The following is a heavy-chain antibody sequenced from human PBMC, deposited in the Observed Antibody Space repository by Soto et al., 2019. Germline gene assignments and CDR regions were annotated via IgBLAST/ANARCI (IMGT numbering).Heavy chain of an antibody. CDR3: ARDKITGLFDY. CDR2: ITHSGST. J-gene: IGHJ4*02. CDR1: GGSFSGYY. D-gene: IGHD2-8*02. V-gene: IGHV4-34*01. Sequence: QVQLQQWGAGLLKPSETLSLTCAVYGGSFSGYYWTWIRQPPGTGLEWIGEITHSGSTNYNPSLKSRVTRSVGTSKNQFSLKLTSVTAADTAVYYCARDKITGLFDYWGQGTLVTVSS.